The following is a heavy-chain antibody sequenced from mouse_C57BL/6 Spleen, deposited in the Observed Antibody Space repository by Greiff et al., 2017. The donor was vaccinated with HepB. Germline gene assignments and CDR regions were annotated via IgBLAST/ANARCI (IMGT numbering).Heavy chain of an antibody. CDR3: ARYYGNPYYAMDY. D-gene: IGHD2-1*01. Sequence: VHLVESGAELVRPGTSVKMSCKASGYTFTNYWIGWAKQRPGHGLEWIGDIYPGGGYTNYNEKFKGKATLTADKSSSTAYMQFSSLTSEDSAIYYCARYYGNPYYAMDYWGQGTSVTVSS. CDR2: IYPGGGYT. V-gene: IGHV1-63*01. J-gene: IGHJ4*01. CDR1: GYTFTNYW.